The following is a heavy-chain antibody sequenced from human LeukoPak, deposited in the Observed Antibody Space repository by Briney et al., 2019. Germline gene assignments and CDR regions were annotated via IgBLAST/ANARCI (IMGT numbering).Heavy chain of an antibody. CDR1: GGSISSTNW. CDR3: ASDDYGDF. CDR2: IFHSGNT. Sequence: SETLSLTCAVSGGSISSTNWWSWVRQPPGKGLEWIGEIFHSGNTNYNPSLRSRVTISVDTSKNQFSLKLSSVTAADTAVYYCASDDYGDFWGQGTLVTVSS. J-gene: IGHJ4*02. V-gene: IGHV4-4*02.